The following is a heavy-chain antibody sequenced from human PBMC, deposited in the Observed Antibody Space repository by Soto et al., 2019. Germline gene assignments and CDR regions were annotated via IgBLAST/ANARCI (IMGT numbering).Heavy chain of an antibody. J-gene: IGHJ4*02. CDR2: ISGSGGST. V-gene: IGHV3-23*01. CDR3: ARRGSGSYYDY. CDR1: GFTFSSYA. D-gene: IGHD1-26*01. Sequence: EVQLLESGGGLVQPGGSLRLSCVASGFTFSSYAMRWVRQAPVKGLEWVSGISGSGGSTYYADSVKGRFTISRDNSKNTLSLQMNSLRAEDTAVYYCARRGSGSYYDYWGQGTLVTVSS.